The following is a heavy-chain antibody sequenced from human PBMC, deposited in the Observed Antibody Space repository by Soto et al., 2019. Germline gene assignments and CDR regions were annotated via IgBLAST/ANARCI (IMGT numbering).Heavy chain of an antibody. Sequence: EVQLVESGGGLVQPGRSLRLSCAASGFTFDDYAMHWVRQAPGKGLEWVSGISWNSGSIGYADSVKGRFTISRDNAKNSLYLQMNSLRAEETALYYCARGSWNDKYYFDYWGQGTLVTVSS. J-gene: IGHJ4*02. CDR2: ISWNSGSI. CDR1: GFTFDDYA. V-gene: IGHV3-9*01. D-gene: IGHD1-1*01. CDR3: ARGSWNDKYYFDY.